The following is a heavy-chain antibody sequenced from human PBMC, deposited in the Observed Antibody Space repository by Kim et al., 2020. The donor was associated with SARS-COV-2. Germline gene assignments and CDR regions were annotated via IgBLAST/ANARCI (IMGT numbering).Heavy chain of an antibody. D-gene: IGHD2-21*02. V-gene: IGHV1-69*13. CDR2: IIPIFGTA. Sequence: SVKVSCKASGGTFSSYAISWVRQAPGQGLEWMGGIIPIFGTANYAQKFQGRVTITADESTSTAYMELSSLRSEDTAVYYCAREGAAYCGGDCYSGWFDPWGQGTLVTVSS. J-gene: IGHJ5*02. CDR1: GGTFSSYA. CDR3: AREGAAYCGGDCYSGWFDP.